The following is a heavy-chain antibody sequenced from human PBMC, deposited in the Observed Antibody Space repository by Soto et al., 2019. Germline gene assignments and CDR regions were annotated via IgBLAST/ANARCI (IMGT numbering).Heavy chain of an antibody. Sequence: QPGGSLRLSCAASGFTFIDYWMSWGRQAPGKGPEWVANIKFDGSEKQYVDSVKGRFSISRDNSRNSLFLQMNSLRAGDTAVYYCVKDGGYCSSTTCYSPRNHYFDSWGQGTLVTVSS. J-gene: IGHJ4*02. D-gene: IGHD2-2*01. V-gene: IGHV3-7*03. CDR1: GFTFIDYW. CDR3: VKDGGYCSSTTCYSPRNHYFDS. CDR2: IKFDGSEK.